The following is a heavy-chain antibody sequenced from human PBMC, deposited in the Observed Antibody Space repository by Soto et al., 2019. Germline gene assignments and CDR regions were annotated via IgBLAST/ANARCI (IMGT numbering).Heavy chain of an antibody. CDR3: ARGFGVGYDFWSGYYDY. Sequence: GASVKVSCKASGYTFTSYGISWVRQAPGQGLEWMGWISAYNGNTNYAQKLQGRVTMTTDTSTSTAYMELRSLRSDDTAVYYCARGFGVGYDFWSGYYDYWGQGTLVNVS. CDR2: ISAYNGNT. J-gene: IGHJ4*02. CDR1: GYTFTSYG. D-gene: IGHD3-3*01. V-gene: IGHV1-18*01.